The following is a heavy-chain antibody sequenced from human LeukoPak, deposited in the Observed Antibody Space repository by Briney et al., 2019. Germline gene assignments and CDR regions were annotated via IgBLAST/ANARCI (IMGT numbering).Heavy chain of an antibody. V-gene: IGHV4-34*01. D-gene: IGHD3-22*01. J-gene: IGHJ4*02. Sequence: PSETLSLTCSAYGGSLGGYFWSWIRQPPGEGLEWIGEVKHRGSTNYNPSLKSRVTISVDTSRTQFSLNLRSVTAADTAVYYCARGPPLAYYGTGGYYFFDYWGQGILVTVSP. CDR1: GGSLGGYF. CDR2: VKHRGST. CDR3: ARGPPLAYYGTGGYYFFDY.